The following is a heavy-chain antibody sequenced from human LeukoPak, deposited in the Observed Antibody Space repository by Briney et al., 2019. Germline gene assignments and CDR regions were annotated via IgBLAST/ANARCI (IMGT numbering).Heavy chain of an antibody. D-gene: IGHD2-2*01. CDR2: INPNSGGT. V-gene: IGHV1-2*02. CDR1: GYTFTGYY. CDR3: ARENIPAARFYYYYYMDV. J-gene: IGHJ6*03. Sequence: ASVKVSCKASGYTFTGYYMHWVRQAPGQGLEWMGWINPNSGGTNYAQKFQGRVTMTRDTSISTAYMELNRLRSDDTAVYYCARENIPAARFYYYYYMDVWGKGTTVTVSS.